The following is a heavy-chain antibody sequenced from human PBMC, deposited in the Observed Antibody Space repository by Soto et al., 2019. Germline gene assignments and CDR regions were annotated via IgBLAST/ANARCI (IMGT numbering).Heavy chain of an antibody. D-gene: IGHD2-21*02. CDR2: VFSSVSA. CDR3: ARDGMTTGDT. V-gene: IGHV4-4*07. CDR1: GVPVRSYT. J-gene: IGHJ4*02. Sequence: SETLSLTCIVSGVPVRSYTWSWVRQPANKGLEWIGRVFSSVSATYNPSLKSRVSISMDTPENRISLKLDSVTAADAGVYFCARDGMTTGDTWGPGTLVTVS.